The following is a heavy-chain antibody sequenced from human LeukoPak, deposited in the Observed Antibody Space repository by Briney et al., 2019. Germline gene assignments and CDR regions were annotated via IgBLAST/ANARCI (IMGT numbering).Heavy chain of an antibody. CDR2: INHSGST. CDR1: GGSFSGYY. CDR3: ARGLYYDSSGYLEPYAFDI. Sequence: PSETLSLTCAVYGGSFSGYYWSWIRQPPGKGLEWIGEINHSGSTNYNPSLKSRVTISVDTSKNQFSLKLSSVTAADTAVYYCARGLYYDSSGYLEPYAFDIWGQGTMVTVSS. V-gene: IGHV4-34*01. J-gene: IGHJ3*02. D-gene: IGHD3-22*01.